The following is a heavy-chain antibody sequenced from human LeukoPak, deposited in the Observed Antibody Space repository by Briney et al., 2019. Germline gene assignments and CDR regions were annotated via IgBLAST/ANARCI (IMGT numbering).Heavy chain of an antibody. CDR2: LYTSGST. Sequence: SQTLSLTCTVSGGSISSGSYFWSWIRQPAGKGLEWIGRLYTSGSTDYNPSLKSRVTISVDTSKNQFSLKLSSVTAADTAVYYCARVKKAGHSWVDYWGQGTLVTVSS. CDR1: GGSISSGSYF. D-gene: IGHD6-13*01. J-gene: IGHJ4*02. V-gene: IGHV4-61*02. CDR3: ARVKKAGHSWVDY.